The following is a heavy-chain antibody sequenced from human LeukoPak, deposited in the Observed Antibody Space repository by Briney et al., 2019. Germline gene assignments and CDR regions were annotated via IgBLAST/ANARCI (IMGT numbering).Heavy chain of an antibody. CDR1: GFAFSSNG. D-gene: IGHD3-16*02. CDR2: IRYVESNT. V-gene: IGHV3-30*02. J-gene: IGHJ6*03. CDR3: AKSVIPSSYQGTYYMDV. Sequence: PGGSLRLYCAAFGFAFSSNGMHWVRQAPGLGLDWAAFIRYVESNTFYGDSVKGRLTISRDNSKNTVHLQMNSLRPEDAALYFCAKSVIPSSYQGTYYMDVWGKGTTVTVSS.